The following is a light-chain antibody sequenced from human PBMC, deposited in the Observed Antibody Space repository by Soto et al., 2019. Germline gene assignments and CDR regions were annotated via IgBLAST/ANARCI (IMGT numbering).Light chain of an antibody. CDR1: QSISSY. J-gene: IGKJ1*01. V-gene: IGKV1-39*01. CDR3: QQSYSTPWT. Sequence: DRQLTQSPCSLSASIGYIVTITCRASQSISSYLNWYQQKPGKAPKLLIYAASSLQSGVPSRFSGSGSGTDFTLTISSLQPEDFATYYCQQSYSTPWTFGQGTKVDIK. CDR2: AAS.